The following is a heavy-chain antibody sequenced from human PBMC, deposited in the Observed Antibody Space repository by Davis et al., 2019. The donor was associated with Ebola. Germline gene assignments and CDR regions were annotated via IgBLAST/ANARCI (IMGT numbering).Heavy chain of an antibody. CDR3: AREVKTMIVDVGAFDI. V-gene: IGHV1-2*02. J-gene: IGHJ3*02. CDR2: INPNSGGT. CDR1: GYTFTGYY. Sequence: ASVKVSCKASGYTFTGYYMHWVRQAPGHGFEWMGWINPNSGGTNYAQKFQGRVTMTSDTSISTAYMELSRLRSDDTAVYYCAREVKTMIVDVGAFDIWGQGTMVTVSS. D-gene: IGHD3-22*01.